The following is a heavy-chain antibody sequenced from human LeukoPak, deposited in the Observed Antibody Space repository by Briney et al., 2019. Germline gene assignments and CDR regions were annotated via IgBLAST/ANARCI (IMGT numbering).Heavy chain of an antibody. D-gene: IGHD3-10*01. CDR1: GGSISSGSYY. J-gene: IGHJ4*02. CDR3: ARVQYEVRGYYYFDY. CDR2: IYTSGST. V-gene: IGHV4-61*02. Sequence: SQTLSLTCTVSGGSISSGSYYWSWIRQPAGKGLEWIGRIYTSGSTNYNPSLKSRVTISVDTSKNQFSLKLSSVTAADTAVYYCARVQYEVRGYYYFDYWGQGTLVTVSS.